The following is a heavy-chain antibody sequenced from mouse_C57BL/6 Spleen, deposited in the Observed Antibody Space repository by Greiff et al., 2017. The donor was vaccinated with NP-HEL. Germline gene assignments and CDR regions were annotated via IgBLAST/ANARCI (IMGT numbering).Heavy chain of an antibody. CDR3: ARRADYDGDFDY. Sequence: VQLQESGAELARPGASVKLSCKASGYTFTSYGISWVKQRTGQGLEWIGEIYPRSGNTYYNEKFKGKATLTADKSSSTAYMELRSLTSEDSAVYFCARRADYDGDFDYWGQGTTLTVSS. D-gene: IGHD2-4*01. J-gene: IGHJ2*01. V-gene: IGHV1-81*01. CDR2: IYPRSGNT. CDR1: GYTFTSYG.